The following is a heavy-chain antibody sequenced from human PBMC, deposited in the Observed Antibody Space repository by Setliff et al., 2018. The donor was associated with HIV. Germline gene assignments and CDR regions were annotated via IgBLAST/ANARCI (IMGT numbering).Heavy chain of an antibody. Sequence: PSETLSLTCTVSGGSVSSGNYYWSWIRQSPGKGLGWIGYIYYSGITTYNPSLKSRVTISVDTSKNQFSLKLSSVTAADTAVYYCARGGYSYGLYWGQGTLVTVSS. D-gene: IGHD5-18*01. CDR3: ARGGYSYGLY. J-gene: IGHJ4*02. CDR1: GGSVSSGNYY. V-gene: IGHV4-61*01. CDR2: IYYSGIT.